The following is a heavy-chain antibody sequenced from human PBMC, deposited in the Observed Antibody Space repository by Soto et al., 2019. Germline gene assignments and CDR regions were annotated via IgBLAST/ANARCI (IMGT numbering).Heavy chain of an antibody. CDR2: INHSGST. J-gene: IGHJ4*02. Sequence: QVQLQQWGAGLLKPSETLSLTCAVYGGSFSGYYWSWIRQPPGKGLEWIGEINHSGSTNYNPSLTSRVTISVDTSKNQFSLKLSSVTAADTAVYYCARGRRYSSGPGLDYWGQGTLVTVSS. D-gene: IGHD6-19*01. CDR3: ARGRRYSSGPGLDY. V-gene: IGHV4-34*01. CDR1: GGSFSGYY.